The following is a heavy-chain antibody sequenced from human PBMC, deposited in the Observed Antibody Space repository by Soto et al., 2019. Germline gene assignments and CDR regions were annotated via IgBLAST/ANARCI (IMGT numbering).Heavy chain of an antibody. Sequence: EVQLLESGGGLVQPGGSLRLSCAASGFTFSIYGLSWVRQAPGKGLEWVSAISGSGENTYYADSVKGRFTISRDNPKNTLYLQINSLRAEDTAVYYCAKPLGSESYLPFDYWGQGPLVTVSS. CDR1: GFTFSIYG. D-gene: IGHD3-10*01. CDR2: ISGSGENT. J-gene: IGHJ4*02. CDR3: AKPLGSESYLPFDY. V-gene: IGHV3-23*01.